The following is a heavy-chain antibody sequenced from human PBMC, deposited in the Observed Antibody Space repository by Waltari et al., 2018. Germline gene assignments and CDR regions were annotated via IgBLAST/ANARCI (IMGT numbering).Heavy chain of an antibody. CDR3: ARQGDWYYFDY. D-gene: IGHD3-9*01. CDR2: IYYSGST. CDR1: GGSISRGCSY. Sequence: QVQLQESGPGLVKPSQPLSLTCTVSGGSISRGCSYCTGIRQHPGKGLEWIGYIYYSGSTYYNPSLKSRVTISVDTSKNQFSLKLSSVTAADTAVYYCARQGDWYYFDYWGQGTLVTVSS. V-gene: IGHV4-31*03. J-gene: IGHJ4*02.